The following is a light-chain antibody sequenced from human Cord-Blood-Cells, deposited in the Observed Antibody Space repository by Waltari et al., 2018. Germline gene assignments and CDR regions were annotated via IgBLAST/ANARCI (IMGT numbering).Light chain of an antibody. CDR3: IKGIHLPPT. CDR1: QSLLHSDGKTY. V-gene: IGKV2-29*02. J-gene: IGKJ2*01. CDR2: EVS. Sequence: DIVMPQTPLSLSVTPGQPASLSCKPSQSLLHSDGKTYLYVYLQKPGQSPQLLIYEVSSLFSGVPDRFSGSGSGTDFTLKISRVEAEDVGVYYCIKGIHLPPTFGQGTKLEIK.